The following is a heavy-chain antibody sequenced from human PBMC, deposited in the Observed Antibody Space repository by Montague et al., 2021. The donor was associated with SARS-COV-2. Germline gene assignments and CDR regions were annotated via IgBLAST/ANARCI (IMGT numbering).Heavy chain of an antibody. CDR2: VSHTGGT. D-gene: IGHD3/OR15-3a*01. CDR1: GGSFRYYY. V-gene: IGHV4-34*01. Sequence: SETLSLTCAIYGGSFRYYYYYWVRQAPGKGLEWIGEVSHTGGTNYNPSLKSRVIISMDTSKNQFSLKLTSVTAADTAVYYCAADFWTGPTVQDYWGQGTLLTVSS. J-gene: IGHJ4*02. CDR3: AADFWTGPTVQDY.